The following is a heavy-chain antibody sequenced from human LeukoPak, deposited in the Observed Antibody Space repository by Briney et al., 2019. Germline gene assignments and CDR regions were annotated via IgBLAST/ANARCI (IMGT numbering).Heavy chain of an antibody. J-gene: IGHJ4*02. V-gene: IGHV3-30*02. Sequence: GGSLRLSCAASGFTFSNFGMHWVRQAPGKGLEWVAFVRPDGSSQYYADSVKGRFTISRDNSKNTLYLQMNSLRAEDTAFYYCAKDQAGTWGLDYWGQGTLVTVSS. CDR1: GFTFSNFG. D-gene: IGHD3-10*01. CDR2: VRPDGSSQ. CDR3: AKDQAGTWGLDY.